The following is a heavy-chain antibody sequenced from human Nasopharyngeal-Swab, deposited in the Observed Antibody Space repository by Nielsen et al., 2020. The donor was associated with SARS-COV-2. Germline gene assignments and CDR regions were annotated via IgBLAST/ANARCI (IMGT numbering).Heavy chain of an antibody. D-gene: IGHD3-22*01. CDR1: GGSISSYY. CDR2: IYYSGST. V-gene: IGHV4-59*01. Sequence: SATLSLTCTVSGGSISSYYWSWIRQPPGKGLEWIGYIYYSGSTNYNPSLQSRVTISVDTSKIQFSLKLSSVTAADTAVYYCARGPTYYYDSSERGFDYWGQGTLVTVSS. CDR3: ARGPTYYYDSSERGFDY. J-gene: IGHJ4*02.